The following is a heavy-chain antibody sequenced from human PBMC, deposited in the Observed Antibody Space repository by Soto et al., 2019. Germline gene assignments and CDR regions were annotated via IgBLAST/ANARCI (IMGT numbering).Heavy chain of an antibody. D-gene: IGHD2-15*01. CDR1: GYTFTRYT. Sequence: ASVKVSCKASGYTFTRYTMNWVRQAPGQRLEWMGWINPDNGNTKSSQKFQDRVIITRDTSASTAYMDLSSLRSEDTAVYYCARGIVKGQIDQWGQGTLVTVSS. CDR2: INPDNGNT. V-gene: IGHV1-3*01. J-gene: IGHJ5*02. CDR3: ARGIVKGQIDQ.